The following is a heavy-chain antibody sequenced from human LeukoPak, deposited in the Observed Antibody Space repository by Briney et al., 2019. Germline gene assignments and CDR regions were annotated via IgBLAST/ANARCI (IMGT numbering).Heavy chain of an antibody. CDR3: ARDREQLVRTDYYGMDV. J-gene: IGHJ6*02. V-gene: IGHV3-48*03. D-gene: IGHD6-6*01. CDR1: GFTFSSYE. CDR2: ISSSGSTI. Sequence: GGPLRLSCAASGFTFSSYEMNWVRQAPGKGLEWVSYISSSGSTIYYADSVKGRFTISRDNAKNSLYLQMNSLRAEDTAVYYRARDREQLVRTDYYGMDVWGQGTTVTVSS.